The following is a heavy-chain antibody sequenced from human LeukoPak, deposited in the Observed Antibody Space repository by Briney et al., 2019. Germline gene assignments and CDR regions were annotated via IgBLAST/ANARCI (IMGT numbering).Heavy chain of an antibody. Sequence: AGGSLRLSCAASGFTFSSYAMSWVRQAPGKGLGWVSAISGSGGSTYYADSVKGRFTISRDNSKNTLYLQMNSLRAEDTAVYYCAKSPIVVVPAANQDYWGQGTLVTVSS. CDR2: ISGSGGST. D-gene: IGHD2-2*01. V-gene: IGHV3-23*01. CDR3: AKSPIVVVPAANQDY. J-gene: IGHJ4*02. CDR1: GFTFSSYA.